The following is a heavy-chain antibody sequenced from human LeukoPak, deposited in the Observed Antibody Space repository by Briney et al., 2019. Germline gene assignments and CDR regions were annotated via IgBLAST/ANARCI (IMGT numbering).Heavy chain of an antibody. CDR3: ARHRGSSSLFDY. J-gene: IGHJ4*02. D-gene: IGHD6-6*01. V-gene: IGHV4-30-2*01. Sequence: SETLSLTCAVSGGSISSGGYSWSWIRQPPGKGLEWIGYIYHSGSTYYNPSLKSRVTISVDTSKNQFSLKLSSVTAADTAVYYCARHRGSSSLFDYWGQGTLVTVSS. CDR1: GGSISSGGYS. CDR2: IYHSGST.